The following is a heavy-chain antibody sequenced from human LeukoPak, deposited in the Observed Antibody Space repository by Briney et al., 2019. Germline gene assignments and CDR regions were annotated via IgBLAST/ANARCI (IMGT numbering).Heavy chain of an antibody. Sequence: SQTLSLTCTVSGGSISSSSYYWGWIRQPPGKGLEWIGSIYYSGSTYYNPPLKSRVTISVDTSKNQFSLKLSSVTAADTAVYYCARHTSASSGWYYYYYYMDVWGKGTTVTISS. CDR1: GGSISSSSYY. V-gene: IGHV4-39*01. J-gene: IGHJ6*03. CDR3: ARHTSASSGWYYYYYYMDV. CDR2: IYYSGST. D-gene: IGHD6-19*01.